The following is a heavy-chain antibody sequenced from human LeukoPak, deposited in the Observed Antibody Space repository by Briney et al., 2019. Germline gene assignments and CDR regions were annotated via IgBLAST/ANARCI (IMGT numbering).Heavy chain of an antibody. CDR2: ISYDGSNK. CDR1: GFTFSSYA. CDR3: ARAWLSPGFGY. V-gene: IGHV3-30*07. Sequence: PGRSLRLSCAASGFTFSSYAMHWVRQAPGKGLEWVAVISYDGSNKYYADSVKGRFTISRDNANNSLYLQMNSLRAEDTAVYYCARAWLSPGFGYWGQGTLVTVSS. D-gene: IGHD3-22*01. J-gene: IGHJ4*02.